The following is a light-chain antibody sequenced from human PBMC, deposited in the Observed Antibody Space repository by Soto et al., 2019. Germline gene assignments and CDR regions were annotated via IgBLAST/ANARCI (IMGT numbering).Light chain of an antibody. Sequence: ESMLTQSPGTLSLSPGERATLSCRASQSVSTRYLAWYQQQPGQAPRLLIYGASIRATGIPDRFSGSGSGTDFTLTISSLGPEDVAVYYCHQFGSSPPAFTFGEGTKLEI. J-gene: IGKJ2*01. CDR2: GAS. V-gene: IGKV3-20*01. CDR1: QSVSTRY. CDR3: HQFGSSPPAFT.